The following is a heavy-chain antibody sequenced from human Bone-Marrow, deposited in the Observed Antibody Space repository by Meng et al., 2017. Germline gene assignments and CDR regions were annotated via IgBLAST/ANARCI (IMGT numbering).Heavy chain of an antibody. D-gene: IGHD2-15*01. V-gene: IGHV3-11*04. CDR1: GFTFSDYY. CDR2: ISSSGNTI. CDR3: ARFGVSGSGDIDY. J-gene: IGHJ4*02. Sequence: GQLVESGGGLVKPGGSLRLSCAASGFTFSDYYMNWIRQAPGKGLEWLSYISSSGNTIYYADSVKGRFTISRDNTKNSLYLQMNSLRAEDTAVYYCARFGVSGSGDIDYWGQGTLVTVSS.